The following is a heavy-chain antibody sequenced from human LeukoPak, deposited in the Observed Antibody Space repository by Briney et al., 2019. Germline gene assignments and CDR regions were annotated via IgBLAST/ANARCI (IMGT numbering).Heavy chain of an antibody. CDR1: GFTFSSYA. Sequence: GGSLRLSCAASGFTFSSYAMSWVRQAPGEGLEWVSAICGSGGSTYSADSVKGRFTISRDNSKNTLYLQMNSLRAEDTAVHYCAKDREPWADYWGQGTLVTVSS. CDR2: ICGSGGST. D-gene: IGHD1-14*01. V-gene: IGHV3-23*01. CDR3: AKDREPWADY. J-gene: IGHJ4*02.